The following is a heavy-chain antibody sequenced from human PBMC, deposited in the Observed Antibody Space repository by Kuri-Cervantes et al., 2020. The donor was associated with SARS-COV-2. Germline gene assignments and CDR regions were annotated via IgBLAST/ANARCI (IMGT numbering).Heavy chain of an antibody. V-gene: IGHV4-30-4*08. CDR1: GGSISSGDYY. CDR3: AKGNGFYYDRHYYMDV. J-gene: IGHJ6*03. Sequence: SETLSLTCTVSGGSISSGDYYWSWIRQPPGKGLEWIGYIYYSGSTYYNPSLKSRVTISVDTSKNQFTLKLSSVTAADTAVYYCAKGNGFYYDRHYYMDVWGKGTTVTVSS. CDR2: IYYSGST. D-gene: IGHD3-22*01.